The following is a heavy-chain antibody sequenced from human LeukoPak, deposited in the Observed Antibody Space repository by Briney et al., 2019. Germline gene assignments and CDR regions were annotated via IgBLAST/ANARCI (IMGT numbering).Heavy chain of an antibody. V-gene: IGHV4-30-2*01. CDR1: GGSISSGDYS. D-gene: IGHD5-18*01. Sequence: SQTLSLTCAVSGGSISSGDYSWSWIRQPPGKGLEWIGYIYHSGNTYYNPSLKSRVTISTDRSKNQFSLKLSSVTAADTAVYYCARGAGYSYGDAFDIWSQGTMVTVSS. CDR3: ARGAGYSYGDAFDI. CDR2: IYHSGNT. J-gene: IGHJ3*02.